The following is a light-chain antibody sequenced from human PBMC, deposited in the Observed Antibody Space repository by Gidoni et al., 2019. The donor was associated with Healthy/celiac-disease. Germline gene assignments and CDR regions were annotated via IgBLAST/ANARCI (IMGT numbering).Light chain of an antibody. J-gene: IGKJ1*01. Sequence: DIVLTQSPGTLSLSPGERDTLACRASQSVISSYVAWYQQKPGQAPRLLIYGASSRATGIPDRFSGSGSGTDFTLTISRLEPEDVAVYYCQQCGSTLWTFGQGTKVEIK. V-gene: IGKV3-20*01. CDR1: QSVISSY. CDR2: GAS. CDR3: QQCGSTLWT.